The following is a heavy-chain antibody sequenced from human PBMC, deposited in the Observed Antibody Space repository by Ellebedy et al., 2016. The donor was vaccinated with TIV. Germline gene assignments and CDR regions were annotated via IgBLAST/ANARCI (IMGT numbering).Heavy chain of an antibody. CDR2: ISSDGNIK. J-gene: IGHJ4*02. D-gene: IGHD6-25*01. V-gene: IGHV3-30-3*01. Sequence: PGGSLRLSCAASGFTFSTYAMHWVRQAPGKGLEWVAFISSDGNIKDYADSVKGRFTISRDNSKKTVYLQMNSLRSEDTAVHYCARGSEGSGFDYWGQGTLVTVSS. CDR3: ARGSEGSGFDY. CDR1: GFTFSTYA.